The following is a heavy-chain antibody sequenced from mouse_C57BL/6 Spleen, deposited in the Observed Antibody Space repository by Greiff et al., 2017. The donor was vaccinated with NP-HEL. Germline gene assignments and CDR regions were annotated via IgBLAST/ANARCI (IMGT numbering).Heavy chain of an antibody. V-gene: IGHV14-2*01. CDR2: IDPEDGET. J-gene: IGHJ2*01. CDR1: GFNFKDYY. Sequence: VQLQQSGAELVKPGASVKLSCTASGFNFKDYYMHWVKQRTEQGLEWFGRIDPEDGETKYAPKFQGKATITADTSSNTAYLQLRSLPSEAPAVYYDAKGGQLRHFDYWGTGTTLTVSS. CDR3: AKGGQLRHFDY. D-gene: IGHD3-2*02.